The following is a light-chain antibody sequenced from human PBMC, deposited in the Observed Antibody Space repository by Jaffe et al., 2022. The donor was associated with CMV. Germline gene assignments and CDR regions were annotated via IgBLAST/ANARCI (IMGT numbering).Light chain of an antibody. CDR3: QNYNSAPQLT. J-gene: IGKJ4*01. CDR2: DAF. Sequence: DIQMTQSPSSLSASVGDRVTITCRSSQGISNYLAWYQQKPGKVPKLLISDAFTLQSGVPSRFSGSGSGTDFTLTISSLQPEDVATYYCQNYNSAPQLTFGGGTKVEIK. CDR1: QGISNY. V-gene: IGKV1-27*01.